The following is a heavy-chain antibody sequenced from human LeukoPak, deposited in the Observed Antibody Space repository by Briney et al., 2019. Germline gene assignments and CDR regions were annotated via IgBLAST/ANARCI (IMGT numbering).Heavy chain of an antibody. CDR3: ARESGSSWSSYGFDY. D-gene: IGHD6-13*01. Sequence: SQTLSLTCAFSGDSVSSNSAAWNWIRQPPSRGLEWLGRTYYRSKWYNDYAVSVKSRITINPDTSKNQFSLQLNSVTPEDTAVYYCARESGSSWSSYGFDYWGQGTLVTVSS. CDR1: GDSVSSNSAA. V-gene: IGHV6-1*01. J-gene: IGHJ4*02. CDR2: TYYRSKWYN.